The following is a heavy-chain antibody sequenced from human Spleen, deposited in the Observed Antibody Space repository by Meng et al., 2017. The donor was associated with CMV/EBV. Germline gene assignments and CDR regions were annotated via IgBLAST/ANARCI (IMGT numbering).Heavy chain of an antibody. Sequence: ASVKVSCKASGYTFTSYGIGWVRQAPGQGLEWMGWISAYNGNTNYAQKLQGRVTMTTDTSTSTAYMELRSLRSDDTAVYYCARSSPSITVFGVVTLLDYGMDVWGQGTTVTVSS. V-gene: IGHV1-18*01. J-gene: IGHJ6*02. CDR3: ARSSPSITVFGVVTLLDYGMDV. CDR2: ISAYNGNT. CDR1: GYTFTSYG. D-gene: IGHD3-3*01.